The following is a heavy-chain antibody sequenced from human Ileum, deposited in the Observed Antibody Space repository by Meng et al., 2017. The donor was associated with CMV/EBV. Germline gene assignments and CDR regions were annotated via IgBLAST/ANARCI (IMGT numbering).Heavy chain of an antibody. CDR2: ISYDGSNK. J-gene: IGHJ6*02. CDR3: AKENVIGQYYYYGMDV. Sequence: GESLKISCAASGFTFSSYAMHWVRQAPGKGLEWVAVISYDGSNKYYADSVKRRFTISRNNSKNTLYLQMNSLRAEDTAVYYCAKENVIGQYYYYGMDVWGQGTMVTVSS. V-gene: IGHV3-30*04. D-gene: IGHD2/OR15-2a*01. CDR1: GFTFSSYA.